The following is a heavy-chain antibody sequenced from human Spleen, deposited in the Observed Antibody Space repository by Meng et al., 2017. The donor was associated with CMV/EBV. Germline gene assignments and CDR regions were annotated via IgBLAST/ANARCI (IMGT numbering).Heavy chain of an antibody. CDR1: GFTFSDYY. CDR3: ARDRTRYYYGMDV. Sequence: GESLKISCAASGFTFSDYYMSWIRQAPGKGLEWVSYISSSGSTIYYADSVKGRFTIPRDNAKNSLYLQMNSLRAEDTAVYYCARDRTRYYYGMDVWGQGTTVTVSS. J-gene: IGHJ6*02. V-gene: IGHV3-11*01. CDR2: ISSSGSTI.